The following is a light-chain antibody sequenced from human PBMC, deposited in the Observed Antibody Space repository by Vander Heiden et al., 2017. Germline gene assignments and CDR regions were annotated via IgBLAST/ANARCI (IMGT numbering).Light chain of an antibody. J-gene: IGKJ4*01. CDR1: QSVSTTY. CDR3: QQYGSSPLLT. CDR2: GAS. Sequence: EVVLTQSPGTLSLSPGERATLSCRASQSVSTTYFAWYQQKPGQAPRLLIYGASSRATGIPDRFSGGRSGTDFTLTISRLQPEDSSVYYCQQYGSSPLLTFGGGTKVEIK. V-gene: IGKV3-20*01.